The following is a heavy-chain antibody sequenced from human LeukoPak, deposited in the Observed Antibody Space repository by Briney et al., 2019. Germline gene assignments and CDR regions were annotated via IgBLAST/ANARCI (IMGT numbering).Heavy chain of an antibody. J-gene: IGHJ6*03. CDR1: GFTVSSNY. V-gene: IGHV3-53*05. CDR3: ARDSASSSSRRYYYYMDV. D-gene: IGHD6-6*01. CDR2: IYSGGST. Sequence: GGSLKLSCAASGFTVSSNYMSWVRQAPGKGLEWVSVIYSGGSTYYADSVKGRFTISRDNSKNTLYLQMNSLRAEDTAVYYCARDSASSSSRRYYYYMDVWGKGTTVTVSS.